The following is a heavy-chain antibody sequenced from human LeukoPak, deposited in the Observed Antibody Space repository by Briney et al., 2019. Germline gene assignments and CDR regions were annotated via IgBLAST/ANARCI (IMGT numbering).Heavy chain of an antibody. CDR1: GFTVSSNY. Sequence: GGSLRLSCAASGFTVSSNYMSWVRQAPGKGLEWVSVIYSGGSTYYADSVKGRFTISRDNAKNSLYLQMNSLRAEDTAVYYCARDSIVVVPAASSGYYYYGMDVWGQGTTVTVSS. V-gene: IGHV3-66*01. CDR2: IYSGGST. CDR3: ARDSIVVVPAASSGYYYYGMDV. D-gene: IGHD2-2*01. J-gene: IGHJ6*02.